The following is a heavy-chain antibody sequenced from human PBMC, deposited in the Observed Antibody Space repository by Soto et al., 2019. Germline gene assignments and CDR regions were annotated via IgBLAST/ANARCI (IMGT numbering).Heavy chain of an antibody. D-gene: IGHD3-22*01. CDR2: ISAYNGNT. V-gene: IGHV1-18*01. CDR3: ARDYPSYYTMIVVVTPFDI. CDR1: GYTFTSYG. J-gene: IGHJ3*02. Sequence: ASVKVSCKASGYTFTSYGISWVRQAPGQGLEWMGWISAYNGNTNYAQKLQGRVTMTTDTSTSTAYKELGSLRSDDTAVYYCARDYPSYYTMIVVVTPFDIWGQGTMVTVSS.